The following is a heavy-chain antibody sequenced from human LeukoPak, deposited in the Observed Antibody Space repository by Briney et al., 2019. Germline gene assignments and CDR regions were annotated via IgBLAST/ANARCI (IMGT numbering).Heavy chain of an antibody. CDR2: IYYSGST. CDR3: ARPLAYYDSSGYYY. Sequence: SETLSLTCTVSGGSISSYYWTWIRQPPGKGLEGIGYIYYSGSTNYNPSLKSRVTISVDTSKNQFSLKLSSVTAADTAVYYCARPLAYYDSSGYYYWGQGTLVTVSS. CDR1: GGSISSYY. V-gene: IGHV4-59*01. D-gene: IGHD3-22*01. J-gene: IGHJ4*02.